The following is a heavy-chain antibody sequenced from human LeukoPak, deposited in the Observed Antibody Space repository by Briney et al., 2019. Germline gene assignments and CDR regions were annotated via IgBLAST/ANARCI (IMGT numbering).Heavy chain of an antibody. Sequence: SQTLSLTCTVSGGSISSGTYYWSWIRQPAGTGLEWIGRIYAGGSTNYNPSLKSRVTMSLNPSKNQFSLKLSSVTAADTAVYYCARSRFLEYAFDIWGQGTMVTVSS. J-gene: IGHJ3*02. CDR3: ARSRFLEYAFDI. CDR1: GGSISSGTYY. CDR2: IYAGGST. V-gene: IGHV4-61*02. D-gene: IGHD3-3*01.